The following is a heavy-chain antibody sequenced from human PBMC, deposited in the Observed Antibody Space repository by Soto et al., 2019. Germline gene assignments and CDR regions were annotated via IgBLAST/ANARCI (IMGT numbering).Heavy chain of an antibody. D-gene: IGHD4-17*01. CDR3: AREPHTSTNTVTNLYSFDY. CDR2: IIPIFGTA. V-gene: IGHV1-69*06. J-gene: IGHJ4*02. CDR1: GGTFSSYA. Sequence: SVKVSCKASGGTFSSYAISWVRQAPGQGLEWMGGIIPIFGTANYAQKFQGRVTITADKSTSTAYMELSSLRSEDTAVYYCAREPHTSTNTVTNLYSFDYWGQGTLVTVSS.